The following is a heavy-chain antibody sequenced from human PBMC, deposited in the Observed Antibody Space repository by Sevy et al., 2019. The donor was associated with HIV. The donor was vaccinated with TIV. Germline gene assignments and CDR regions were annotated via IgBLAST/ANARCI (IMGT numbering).Heavy chain of an antibody. CDR3: AGQTSGWYDRFAP. D-gene: IGHD6-19*01. CDR1: GYNFIGYY. J-gene: IGHJ5*02. CDR2: INPMNGDT. Sequence: ASVKVSCKASGYNFIGYYVHWVRQAPGQGLEWIGRINPMNGDTKYAQKFQGRVTMTRDMSVSTAYMEVSRLKSDDTAIHYCAGQTSGWYDRFAPWGQGTLVTVSS. V-gene: IGHV1-2*06.